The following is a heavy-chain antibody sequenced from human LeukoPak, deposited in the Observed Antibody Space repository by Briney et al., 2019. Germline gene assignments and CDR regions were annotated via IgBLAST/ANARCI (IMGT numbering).Heavy chain of an antibody. CDR3: AKGGVYGDYYFDY. CDR2: VSGCGGGT. Sequence: PGGSLRLSCAASGFPFSSYAMSWVRQAPGKGLEWVSVVSGCGGGTYYADSVKGRFAISGDNSKNTVYLQMNSLRAEDTALYYCAKGGVYGDYYFDYWGQGTLVTVSS. J-gene: IGHJ4*02. CDR1: GFPFSSYA. V-gene: IGHV3-23*01. D-gene: IGHD4-17*01.